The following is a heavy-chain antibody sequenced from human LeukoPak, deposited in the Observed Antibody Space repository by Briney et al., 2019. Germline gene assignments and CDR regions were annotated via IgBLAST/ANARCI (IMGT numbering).Heavy chain of an antibody. V-gene: IGHV3-30*18. Sequence: GGSLRLSCAASGFTFSSYGMHWVRQAPGKGLEWVAVISYDGSNKYYADSVKGRFTISRDNSKNTLYLQMNSLRAEDTAVYYCAKDGRPLWFGEDLMDCWGQGTLVTVSS. D-gene: IGHD3-10*01. CDR1: GFTFSSYG. CDR2: ISYDGSNK. CDR3: AKDGRPLWFGEDLMDC. J-gene: IGHJ4*02.